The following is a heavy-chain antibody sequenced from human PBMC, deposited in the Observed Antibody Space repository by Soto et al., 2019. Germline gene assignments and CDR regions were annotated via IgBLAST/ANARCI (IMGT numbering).Heavy chain of an antibody. D-gene: IGHD2-21*02. V-gene: IGHV3-30*18. CDR1: GFSFSDFG. CDR2: ISHDGSNQ. Sequence: QVQLVESGGGVVQPGRSLRLSCAPSGFSFSDFGMHWVHQAPGKGLEWVAAISHDGSNQYYGDSVKGRFSISRDHSNKRLYLQMNNLKVEDSAIYFCAKETRSRAVTATRVNGMDVWGQGTTVTVSS. J-gene: IGHJ6*02. CDR3: AKETRSRAVTATRVNGMDV.